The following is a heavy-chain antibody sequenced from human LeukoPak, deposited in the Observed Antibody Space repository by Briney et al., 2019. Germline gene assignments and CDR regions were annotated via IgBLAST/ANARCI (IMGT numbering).Heavy chain of an antibody. Sequence: SETLSLTCTVSGGSISSSGKYGAWIRQPPGKGLEWIGSMFYSGTTYYNPSLKSRVTISVDTSKNQFSLKLSSVTAADTAVYYCARAGELIAVAGMNWFDPWGQGTLVTVSS. CDR3: ARAGELIAVAGMNWFDP. CDR1: GGSISSSGKY. V-gene: IGHV4-39*07. CDR2: MFYSGTT. D-gene: IGHD6-19*01. J-gene: IGHJ5*02.